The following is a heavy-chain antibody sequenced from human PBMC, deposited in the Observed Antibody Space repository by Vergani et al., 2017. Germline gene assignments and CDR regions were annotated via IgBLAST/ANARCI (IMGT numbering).Heavy chain of an antibody. CDR1: GGSFSGYY. Sequence: QVQLQQWGAGLLKPSETLSLTCAVYGGSFSGYYWSWIRQPPGKGLEWIGYIYYSESTNYNPSLKSRVTISVDTSKNQFSLKLSSVTAADTAVYYCARDVVRYFDWSGFDPWGQGTLVTVSS. CDR2: IYYSEST. D-gene: IGHD3-9*01. J-gene: IGHJ5*02. V-gene: IGHV4-34*11. CDR3: ARDVVRYFDWSGFDP.